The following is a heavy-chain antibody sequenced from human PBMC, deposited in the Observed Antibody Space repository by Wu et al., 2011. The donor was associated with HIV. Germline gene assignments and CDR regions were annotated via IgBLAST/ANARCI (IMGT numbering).Heavy chain of an antibody. D-gene: IGHD4-17*01. Sequence: QVQLVQSGAEVKKPGASVKVSCKASGYTFTGYYMHWVRQAPGQGLEWMGWINPNSGGTNYAQKFQGRVTMTRDTSISTAYMELSRLRSDDTAVYYCARGPHDYGYYYYMDVWGKGTTVTVSS. CDR3: ARGPHDYGYYYYMDV. J-gene: IGHJ6*03. CDR1: GYTFTGYY. V-gene: IGHV1-2*02. CDR2: INPNSGGT.